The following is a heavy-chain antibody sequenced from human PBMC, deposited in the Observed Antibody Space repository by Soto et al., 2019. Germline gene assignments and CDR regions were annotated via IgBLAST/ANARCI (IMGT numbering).Heavy chain of an antibody. CDR1: GFIFNNYA. J-gene: IGHJ4*02. D-gene: IGHD3-10*01. CDR2: IWSDGSYD. Sequence: QVQLVESGGGVVQPGRSLRLSCATSGFIFNNYAMHWVRQAPGQGLEWVALIWSDGSYDNYAESVKGRFTISRDNSKNTLYVQMNSLRLEDTAVYFCARGTGPGSFLIDYWGQGTLVTVSS. CDR3: ARGTGPGSFLIDY. V-gene: IGHV3-33*01.